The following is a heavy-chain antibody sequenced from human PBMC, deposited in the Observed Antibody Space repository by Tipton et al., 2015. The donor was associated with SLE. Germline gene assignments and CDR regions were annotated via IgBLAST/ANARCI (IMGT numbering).Heavy chain of an antibody. D-gene: IGHD1-26*01. Sequence: TLSLTCTVSGGSISSSSYYWGWIRQPPGKGLEWIGSIYYSGSTYYNPSLKSRVTISVDTSKNQLSLKLSSVTAADTAVYYCAREPAPGDYYYYYGMDVWGQGTTVTVSS. CDR3: AREPAPGDYYYYYGMDV. V-gene: IGHV4-39*07. J-gene: IGHJ6*02. CDR1: GGSISSSSYY. CDR2: IYYSGST.